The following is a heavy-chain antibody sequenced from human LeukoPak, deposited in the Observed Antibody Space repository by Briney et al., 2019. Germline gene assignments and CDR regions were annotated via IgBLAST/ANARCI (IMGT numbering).Heavy chain of an antibody. CDR3: ARIPLICFSSTNCYRFDP. Sequence: NASETLSLTCTVSGGSISSSDYYWGWIRQSPGKGLVWSGSIYYSGGTYYNPSLKSRLTISVDTSKIQFSLKLISVTAADTAVYYCARIPLICFSSTNCYRFDPWGQGTLVTVSS. D-gene: IGHD2-2*01. CDR2: IYYSGGT. J-gene: IGHJ5*02. V-gene: IGHV4-39*01. CDR1: GGSISSSDYY.